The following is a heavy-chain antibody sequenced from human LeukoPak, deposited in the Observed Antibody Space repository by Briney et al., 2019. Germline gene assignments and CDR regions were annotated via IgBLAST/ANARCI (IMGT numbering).Heavy chain of an antibody. CDR3: ARTSMITFGGVIVVSPDAFDI. D-gene: IGHD3-16*02. Sequence: SETLSLTCTVSGGSISSSSYYWGWIRQPPGKGLEWIGSIYYSGSTYYNPSLKSRVTISVDTSKNQFSLKLSSVTAADTAVYYCARTSMITFGGVIVVSPDAFDIWGQGTMVTVSS. J-gene: IGHJ3*02. V-gene: IGHV4-39*07. CDR1: GGSISSSSYY. CDR2: IYYSGST.